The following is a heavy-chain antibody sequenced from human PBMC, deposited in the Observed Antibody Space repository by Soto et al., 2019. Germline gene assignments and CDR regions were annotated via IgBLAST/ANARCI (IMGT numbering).Heavy chain of an antibody. CDR2: IIPIFGTA. D-gene: IGHD2-2*02. V-gene: IGHV1-69*06. CDR1: GGTFSSYA. Sequence: SVKVSCKASGGTFSSYAISWVRQAPGQGREWMGGIIPIFGTANYAQKFQGRVTITADKSTRTAYMERSRLRSEDNAVYYCARENLTGYCSSTSCYTGYFQHWGQRSLVTVSS. CDR3: ARENLTGYCSSTSCYTGYFQH. J-gene: IGHJ1*01.